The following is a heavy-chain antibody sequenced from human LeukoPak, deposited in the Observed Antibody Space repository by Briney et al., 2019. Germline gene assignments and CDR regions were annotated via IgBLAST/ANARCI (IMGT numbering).Heavy chain of an antibody. CDR3: VTGSYNFGYDF. J-gene: IGHJ4*02. D-gene: IGHD3-10*01. Sequence: GGSLRLSCAASGFIFSRYWMHWVRQAPGKGLVWVSRINADGSSTSYADSVKGRFTISRDNAKNTLYLQTNSLRADDMAVYYCVTGSYNFGYDFWGQGTLVTVSS. V-gene: IGHV3-74*01. CDR1: GFIFSRYW. CDR2: INADGSST.